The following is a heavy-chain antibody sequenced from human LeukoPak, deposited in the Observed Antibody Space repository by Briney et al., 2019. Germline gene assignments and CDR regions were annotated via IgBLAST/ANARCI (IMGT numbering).Heavy chain of an antibody. J-gene: IGHJ4*02. CDR1: GYTFTSYG. CDR3: ARDGPYSSGSPGDY. CDR2: IIPIFGTA. V-gene: IGHV1-69*13. Sequence: SVKVSCKASGYTFTSYGISWVRQAPGQGLEWMGGIIPIFGTANYAQKFQGRVTITADESTSTAYMELSSLRSEDTAVYYCARDGPYSSGSPGDYWGQGTLVTVSS. D-gene: IGHD6-19*01.